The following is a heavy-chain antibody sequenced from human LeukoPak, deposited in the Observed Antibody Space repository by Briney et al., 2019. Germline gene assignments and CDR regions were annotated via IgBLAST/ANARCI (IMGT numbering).Heavy chain of an antibody. D-gene: IGHD3-10*01. CDR1: GFTFSSYA. V-gene: IGHV3-23*01. J-gene: IGHJ4*02. Sequence: GGSLRLSCAASGFTFSSYAMSWVRQAPGKGLEWVSAISGSGGDTYYADSVKGRFTISRDNSKNTLYLRMNSLRVEDAAVYYCAKDLGGEGGSGFPGYWGQGTLATVSS. CDR2: ISGSGGDT. CDR3: AKDLGGEGGSGFPGY.